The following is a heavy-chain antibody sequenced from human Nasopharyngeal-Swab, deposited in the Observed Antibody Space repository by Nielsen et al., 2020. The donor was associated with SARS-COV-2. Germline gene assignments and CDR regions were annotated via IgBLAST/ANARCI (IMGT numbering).Heavy chain of an antibody. CDR3: ARRVGYCSGGSCYFDY. CDR2: IYPGDSDT. Sequence: GESLKISWKGSGSSFTSYWIGWVRQMPGKGLEWMGIIYPGDSDTRYSPSFQGQVTISADKSISTAYLQWSSLKASDTAMYYCARRVGYCSGGSCYFDYWGQGTLVTVSS. CDR1: GSSFTSYW. J-gene: IGHJ4*02. D-gene: IGHD2-15*01. V-gene: IGHV5-51*01.